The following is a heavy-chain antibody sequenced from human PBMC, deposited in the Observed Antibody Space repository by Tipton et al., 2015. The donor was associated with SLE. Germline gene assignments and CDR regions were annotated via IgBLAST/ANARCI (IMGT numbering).Heavy chain of an antibody. D-gene: IGHD6-13*01. CDR2: ISSSASTI. CDR1: GFSLNDYY. V-gene: IGHV3-11*04. J-gene: IGHJ4*02. CDR3: ARGSMNSGWSDI. Sequence: SLRLSCAASGFSLNDYYMNWIRQAPGKGLEWISYISSSASTIYYADSVKGRFTVSRDNAKNSLYLQMNSLRAEDTAVYYCARGSMNSGWSDIWGQGTLVTVSS.